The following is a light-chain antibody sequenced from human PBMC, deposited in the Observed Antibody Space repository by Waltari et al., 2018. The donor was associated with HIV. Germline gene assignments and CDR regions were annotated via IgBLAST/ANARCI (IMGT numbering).Light chain of an antibody. Sequence: YELTQPPSVAVSPGQTASITCSANQLGDKYVSWYQQKPGQSPVLVSYPDTKRPSGIPQRYSASLSWNTATLTISGTLPMDEADYYCQTWDRPTVIFGGGTKLTV. CDR3: QTWDRPTVI. J-gene: IGLJ2*01. V-gene: IGLV3-1*01. CDR2: PDT. CDR1: QLGDKY.